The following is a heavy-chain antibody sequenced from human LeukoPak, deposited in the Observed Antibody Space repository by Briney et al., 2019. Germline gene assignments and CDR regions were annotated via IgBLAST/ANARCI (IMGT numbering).Heavy chain of an antibody. Sequence: PGGSLRLSCAASGFTFSSYSMNWVRQAPGKGLEWVSSISSSSSYIYYADSVKGRFTISRDNAKNSLYLQMNSLRVEDTAVYYCARDAGYCSGGSCYNTWGQGTLVTVSS. D-gene: IGHD2-15*01. CDR1: GFTFSSYS. CDR3: ARDAGYCSGGSCYNT. V-gene: IGHV3-21*01. J-gene: IGHJ4*02. CDR2: ISSSSSYI.